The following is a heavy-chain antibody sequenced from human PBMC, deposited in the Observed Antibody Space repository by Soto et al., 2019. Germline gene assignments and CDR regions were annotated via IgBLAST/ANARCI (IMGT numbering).Heavy chain of an antibody. V-gene: IGHV3-11*01. CDR1: GFTFSDYY. J-gene: IGHJ6*03. CDR2: ISSSGSTI. D-gene: IGHD2-15*01. Sequence: QVQLVESGGGLVKPGGSLRLSCAASGFTFSDYYMSWIRQAPGKGLEWVSYISSSGSTIYYADSVKGRFTISRDNAKNSLYLQMNSLRAEDTAVYYCAMKGYCSGGSCYSSNYYYYYYIDVWGKGTTVTVSS. CDR3: AMKGYCSGGSCYSSNYYYYYYIDV.